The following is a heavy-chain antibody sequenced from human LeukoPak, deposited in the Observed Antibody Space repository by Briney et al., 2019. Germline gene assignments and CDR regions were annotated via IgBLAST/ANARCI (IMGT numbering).Heavy chain of an antibody. CDR3: AASTKHTAMVDY. CDR1: GFTFSIYS. D-gene: IGHD5-18*01. V-gene: IGHV3-21*01. CDR2: IGSSSSYI. Sequence: GGSLRLSCAASGFTFSIYSMNWVRQAPGKGLEWVSSIGSSSSYIYYAGSVKGRFTISRDNAKNSLYLQMNSLRAEDTAVYYCAASTKHTAMVDYWGQGTLVTVSS. J-gene: IGHJ4*02.